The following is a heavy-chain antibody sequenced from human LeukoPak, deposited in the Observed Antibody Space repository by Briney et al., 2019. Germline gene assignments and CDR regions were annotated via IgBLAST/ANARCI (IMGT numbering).Heavy chain of an antibody. CDR2: IWYDGSKK. CDR1: GFSLSYYG. D-gene: IGHD3-10*01. CDR3: AREGRSGSFAGYVEY. J-gene: IGHJ4*02. V-gene: IGHV3-33*01. Sequence: PGRSLRLSCEASGFSLSYYGMQWVRQAPGMGLEWVAVIWYDGSKKYYADSVKGRFTISRDDSKNTVYLQLSSLRVEDTAVYYCAREGRSGSFAGYVEYWGQGILVTVSS.